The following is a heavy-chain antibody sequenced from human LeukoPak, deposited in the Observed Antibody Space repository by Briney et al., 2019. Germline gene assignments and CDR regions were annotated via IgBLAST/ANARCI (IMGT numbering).Heavy chain of an antibody. D-gene: IGHD3-22*01. CDR1: GYTFTSYG. Sequence: GASVKVSCKASGYTFTSYGISWVRQAPGQGLEWMGWISAYNGNTNYAQKLQGRVTMTTDTSTSTAYMELRSLRSDDTAVYYCAADPRGYYYDSSGYYSTFDYWGQGTLVTVSS. V-gene: IGHV1-18*01. CDR3: AADPRGYYYDSSGYYSTFDY. J-gene: IGHJ4*02. CDR2: ISAYNGNT.